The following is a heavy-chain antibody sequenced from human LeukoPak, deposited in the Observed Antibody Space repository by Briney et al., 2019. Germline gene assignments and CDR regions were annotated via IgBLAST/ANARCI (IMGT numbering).Heavy chain of an antibody. J-gene: IGHJ4*02. Sequence: GGSLRLSCAASGFTFDDYAMHWVRQAPWKGLEWVSLIGGDGGSTYYADSVKGRFTISRDNSKNSLFLQMKSLRTDDTALYYCVKEPHYYDRSGYFWGQGTLVTVSS. CDR3: VKEPHYYDRSGYF. CDR1: GFTFDDYA. CDR2: IGGDGGST. D-gene: IGHD3-22*01. V-gene: IGHV3-43*02.